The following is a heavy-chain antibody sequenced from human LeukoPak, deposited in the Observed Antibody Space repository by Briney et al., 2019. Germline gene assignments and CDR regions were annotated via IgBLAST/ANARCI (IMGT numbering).Heavy chain of an antibody. CDR1: GFTFSNAW. J-gene: IGHJ6*03. CDR3: TTKASMVRVPMDV. Sequence: PGGSLRLSCAASGFTFSNAWMSWVRQAPGKGLEWVGRIKSKTDGGTTDYAAPVKGRFTISRDDSKNTLYLQMNSLKTEDTAVYYCTTKASMVRVPMDVWGKGTTVTVSS. D-gene: IGHD3-10*01. V-gene: IGHV3-15*01. CDR2: IKSKTDGGTT.